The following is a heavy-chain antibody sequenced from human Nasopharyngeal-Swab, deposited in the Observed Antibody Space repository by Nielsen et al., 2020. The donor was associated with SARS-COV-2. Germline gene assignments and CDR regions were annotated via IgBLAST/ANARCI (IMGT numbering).Heavy chain of an antibody. D-gene: IGHD3-3*01. Sequence: ASVKVSCKASGYTFTSYGISWVRQAPGQGLEWMGWISAYNGNTNYAQKLQGRVTMTTDTSTSTAYMELRSLRSDDTAVYYCARASHRVGSYYDFWSGYYRDYYYYGTDVWGQGTTVTVSS. CDR2: ISAYNGNT. J-gene: IGHJ6*02. CDR1: GYTFTSYG. CDR3: ARASHRVGSYYDFWSGYYRDYYYYGTDV. V-gene: IGHV1-18*01.